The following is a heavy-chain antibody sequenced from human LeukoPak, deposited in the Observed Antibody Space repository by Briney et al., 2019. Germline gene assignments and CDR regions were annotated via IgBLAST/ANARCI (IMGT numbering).Heavy chain of an antibody. CDR2: ISSSGSTI. V-gene: IGHV3-48*03. D-gene: IGHD3-10*01. CDR3: ARDHMVRGVIRFATYYYGMDV. Sequence: GGSLRLSCAASGFTFSSYEMNWVRQAPGKGLEWVSYISSSGSTIYYADSVKGRFTISRDNAKNSLYLQMNSLRAEDTAVYYCARDHMVRGVIRFATYYYGMDVWGQGTTVTVSS. J-gene: IGHJ6*02. CDR1: GFTFSSYE.